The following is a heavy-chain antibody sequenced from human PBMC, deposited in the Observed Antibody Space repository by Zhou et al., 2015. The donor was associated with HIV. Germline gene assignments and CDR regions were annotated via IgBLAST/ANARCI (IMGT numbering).Heavy chain of an antibody. D-gene: IGHD1-1*01. J-gene: IGHJ4*02. CDR3: AKEAYNHGYFDY. Sequence: QVQLVESGGGVVQPGKSLRLSCAASGFTFSTYGMHWVRQAPGKGLEWVAHILYDGNKTYYADSVKGRFTISRDNSKNTLYLRLNSLRTEDTAVYYCAKEAYNHGYFDYWGQGNPGHRLL. V-gene: IGHV3-30*18. CDR1: GFTFSTYG. CDR2: ILYDGNKT.